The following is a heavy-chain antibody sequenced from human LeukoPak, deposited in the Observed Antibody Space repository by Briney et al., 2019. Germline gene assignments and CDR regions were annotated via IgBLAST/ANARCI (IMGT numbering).Heavy chain of an antibody. V-gene: IGHV3-30*02. CDR3: AKDWEYSGSYYFDY. D-gene: IGHD1-26*01. CDR2: IRYDGSNK. Sequence: GGSLRLSCAASGFTFSSYGMHWVRQAPGKGLEWVAFIRYDGSNKYYADSVKGRFTITRDNSKNTLYLQMNSLRAEDTAVYYCAKDWEYSGSYYFDYWGQGTLVTVSS. CDR1: GFTFSSYG. J-gene: IGHJ4*02.